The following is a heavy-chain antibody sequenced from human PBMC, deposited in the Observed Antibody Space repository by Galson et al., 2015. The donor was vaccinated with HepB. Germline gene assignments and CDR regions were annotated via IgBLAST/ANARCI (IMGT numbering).Heavy chain of an antibody. CDR3: ARSDCSGGDCSWTYFDY. CDR2: ISAYNGNT. V-gene: IGHV1-18*01. D-gene: IGHD2-21*02. CDR1: GYTFTNYG. J-gene: IGHJ4*02. Sequence: SVKVSCKASGYTFTNYGISWVRQAPGQGLEWMGWISAYNGNTKSALKLQGRVTMTTDTSTSTAYMELRSLRSGDTAVFYCARSDCSGGDCSWTYFDYWGQGTLVTVSS.